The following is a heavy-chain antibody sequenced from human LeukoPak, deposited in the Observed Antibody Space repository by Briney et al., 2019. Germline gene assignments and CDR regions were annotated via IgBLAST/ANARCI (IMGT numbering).Heavy chain of an antibody. Sequence: ASVKVSCEASGYTFTTYGIGWVRQAPGQGLEWMGWINPNSGGTNYAQKFQGRVTMTRDTSVSTAYMELNRLRSDDTGVYYCARDTTMITYWFDPWGQGTLVTVSS. CDR3: ARDTTMITYWFDP. D-gene: IGHD5-18*01. CDR2: INPNSGGT. V-gene: IGHV1-2*02. CDR1: GYTFTTYG. J-gene: IGHJ5*02.